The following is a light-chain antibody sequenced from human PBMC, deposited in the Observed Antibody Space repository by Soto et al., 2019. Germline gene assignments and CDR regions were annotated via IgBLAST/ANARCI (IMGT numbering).Light chain of an antibody. CDR1: QSFRGL. Sequence: EIVLTQSPVTLSLSPGERATLSCRASQSFRGLLAWYQQKPGQAPRLLIYGASARVTGIPARFSGGGSGAEYTLTISSLQSEDFAVYYCQQYDKWPRTFGQGTKVDIK. V-gene: IGKV3-15*01. CDR3: QQYDKWPRT. J-gene: IGKJ1*01. CDR2: GAS.